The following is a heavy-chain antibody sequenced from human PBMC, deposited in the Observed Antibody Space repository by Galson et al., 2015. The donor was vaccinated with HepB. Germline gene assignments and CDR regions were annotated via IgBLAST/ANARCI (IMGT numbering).Heavy chain of an antibody. V-gene: IGHV5-10-1*01. CDR1: GYSFTSYW. CDR2: IDPSDSYT. D-gene: IGHD3-3*01. Sequence: QSGAEVKKPGESLRISCKGSGYSFTSYWISWVRQMPGKGLEWMGRIDPSDSYTNYSPSFQGHVTISADKSISTAYLQWSSLKASDTAMYYCAISDYDFWSGYSYWYFDLWGRGTLVTVSS. J-gene: IGHJ2*01. CDR3: AISDYDFWSGYSYWYFDL.